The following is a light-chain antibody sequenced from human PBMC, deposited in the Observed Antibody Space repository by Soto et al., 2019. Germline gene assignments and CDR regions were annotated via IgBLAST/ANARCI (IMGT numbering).Light chain of an antibody. CDR1: ESIRNE. J-gene: IGKJ1*01. CDR2: DTF. V-gene: IGKV1-39*01. CDR3: QQIFTTPWT. Sequence: DIQMTQSPSSLSASLGDRVTITCRPSESIRNELNWFQQRPGKAPRLLIYDTFTLQSGVPSRFSGSVSGTEFSLPTSSLQAGDSAIYYCQQIFTTPWTFGQGTKV.